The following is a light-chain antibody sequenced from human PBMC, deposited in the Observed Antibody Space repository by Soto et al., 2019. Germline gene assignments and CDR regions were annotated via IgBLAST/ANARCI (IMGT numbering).Light chain of an antibody. Sequence: DIQMTQSPSTLSASVGDRVTITCRASQSISSWLAWYQQKPGKAPKLLIYKASSLGSGVPSRFSGSGSGTEFTLTISSLQPDDFATYYCQQHNSYSRTFGQGTKLEIK. J-gene: IGKJ2*01. CDR2: KAS. CDR3: QQHNSYSRT. V-gene: IGKV1-5*03. CDR1: QSISSW.